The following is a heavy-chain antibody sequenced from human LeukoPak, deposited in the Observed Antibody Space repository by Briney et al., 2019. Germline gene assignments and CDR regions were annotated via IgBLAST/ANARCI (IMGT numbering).Heavy chain of an antibody. CDR2: ITPKSGDT. J-gene: IGHJ4*02. CDR3: ARVRLADERAWAY. Sequence: GASVKVSCKPSGYTFSDFYIHWVRQAPGQGLEYVGWITPKSGDTYSPQRFQGRVTMTRDASISTAYMELSSLRSDDTAVYYCARVRLADERAWAYWGQGTMVTVSS. D-gene: IGHD3-3*02. CDR1: GYTFSDFY. V-gene: IGHV1-2*02.